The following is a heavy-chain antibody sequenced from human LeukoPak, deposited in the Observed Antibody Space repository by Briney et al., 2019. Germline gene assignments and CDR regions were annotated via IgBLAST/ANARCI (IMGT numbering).Heavy chain of an antibody. CDR1: GFTFSSYE. J-gene: IGHJ6*02. CDR3: ARDIRLRFLEWLAVTDYYYGMDV. D-gene: IGHD3-3*01. CDR2: ISSSGSTI. V-gene: IGHV3-48*03. Sequence: GGSLRLSCAASGFTFSSYEMNWVRQAPGKGLEWVSYISSSGSTIYYADSVKGRFTISRDNAKNSLYLQMNSLRAEDTAVYYCARDIRLRFLEWLAVTDYYYGMDVWGQGTTVTVPS.